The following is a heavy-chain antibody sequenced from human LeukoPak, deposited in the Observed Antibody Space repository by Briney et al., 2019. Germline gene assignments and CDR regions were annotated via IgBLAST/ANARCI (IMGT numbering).Heavy chain of an antibody. CDR1: GFTFSSYS. CDR2: ISSSSSYI. Sequence: GGSLRLSCAASGFTFSSYSMNWVRQAPGKGLEWVSSISSSSSYIYHADSVKGRFTISRDNAKNSLYLQMNSLRAEDTAVYYCARVSVAYTVLDAFDIWGQGTMVTVSS. CDR3: ARVSVAYTVLDAFDI. V-gene: IGHV3-21*01. J-gene: IGHJ3*02. D-gene: IGHD6-19*01.